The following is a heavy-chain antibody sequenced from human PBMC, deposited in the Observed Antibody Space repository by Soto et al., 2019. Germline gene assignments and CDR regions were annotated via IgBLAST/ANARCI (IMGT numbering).Heavy chain of an antibody. CDR2: ISGSGDRT. CDR3: ATTKGYIDPFDL. Sequence: GGSLRLSCAASGFTVSSNYGMSWVRQAPGKGLEWVSSISGSGDRTHNADSVRGRFTISRDDSRNTLNLQMNSLRAEDTAIYFCATTKGYIDPFDLWGQGTLVTVSS. CDR1: GFTVSSNYG. D-gene: IGHD5-12*01. J-gene: IGHJ4*02. V-gene: IGHV3-23*01.